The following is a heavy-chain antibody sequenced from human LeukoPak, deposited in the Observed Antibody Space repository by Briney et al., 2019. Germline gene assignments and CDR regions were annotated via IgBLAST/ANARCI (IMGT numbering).Heavy chain of an antibody. CDR1: GFTLRGFA. Sequence: GGSLRLSCAASGFTLRGFAMSWVRQTPGKGLEWVSTISDNAYYADSVRGRFTISRDDSKNTLLLQMNSLRAEDTALYYCVTAIRLFNSGNYYSCLDYRGQGTLVTVSS. CDR3: VTAIRLFNSGNYYSCLDY. CDR2: ISDNA. D-gene: IGHD3-22*01. V-gene: IGHV3-23*01. J-gene: IGHJ4*01.